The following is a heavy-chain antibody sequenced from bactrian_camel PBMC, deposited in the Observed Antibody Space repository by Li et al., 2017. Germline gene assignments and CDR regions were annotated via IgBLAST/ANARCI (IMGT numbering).Heavy chain of an antibody. D-gene: IGHD6*01. J-gene: IGHJ4*01. CDR2: IDNAGTT. CDR1: GIPPGLHS. Sequence: HVQLVESGGGSVQTVGSLTLTCAATGIPPGLHSMAWFRQAPGKEREGVAAIDNAGTTTYSDSVKGRFTISRDYVKNTVSLEMKSLKTEDTAVYYCAAEEAVDETSCGRLHWGQGTQVTVS. V-gene: IGHV3S53*01. CDR3: AAEEAVDETSCGRLH.